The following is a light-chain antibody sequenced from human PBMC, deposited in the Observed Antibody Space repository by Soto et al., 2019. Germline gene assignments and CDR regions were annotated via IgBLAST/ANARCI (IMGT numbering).Light chain of an antibody. V-gene: IGLV2-14*03. J-gene: IGLJ2*01. CDR3: SSYTSISTLGGV. Sequence: QSALTQPASVSGSPGQSITISCTGSSSDVGGFDYVSWYQQHPGKAPKLMIYDVSNRPSGVSNRFSGSKSGNTASLTISGLQAEDEADYYCSSYTSISTLGGVFGGGTKVTVL. CDR2: DVS. CDR1: SSDVGGFDY.